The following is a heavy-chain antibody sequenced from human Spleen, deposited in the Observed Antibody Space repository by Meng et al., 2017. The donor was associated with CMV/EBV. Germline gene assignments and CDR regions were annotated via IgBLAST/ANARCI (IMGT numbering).Heavy chain of an antibody. CDR1: GFTFSGYT. V-gene: IGHV3-21*01. J-gene: IGHJ6*02. Sequence: GGSLRLSCAASGFTFSGYTMNWVRQAPGKGLEWVSCISSSGSYIYYADSMKGRFTISRDNAKNSLFLQMNSLRGEDTAVYYCARGISKYFYGMDVWGQGTTVTV. CDR2: ISSSGSYI. CDR3: ARGISKYFYGMDV.